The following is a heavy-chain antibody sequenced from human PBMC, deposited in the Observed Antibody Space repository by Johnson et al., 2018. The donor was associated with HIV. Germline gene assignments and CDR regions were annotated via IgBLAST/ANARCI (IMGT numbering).Heavy chain of an antibody. J-gene: IGHJ3*02. V-gene: IGHV3-30*02. CDR2: IRYDGGNK. CDR3: ARGVVGVLSNAFDI. CDR1: GFTFSSYG. D-gene: IGHD1-26*01. Sequence: QVQLVESGGGVVQPGGSLRLSCAASGFTFSSYGMHWVRQAPGKGLEWVAFIRYDGGNKYYADSVKGRFTISRDNSKNTLCLQMNSLRAEDTAVYYCARGVVGVLSNAFDIRGQGTMVIVSS.